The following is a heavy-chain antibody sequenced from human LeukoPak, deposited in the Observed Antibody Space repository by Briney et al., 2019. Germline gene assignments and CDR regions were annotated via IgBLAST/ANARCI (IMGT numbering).Heavy chain of an antibody. Sequence: SETLSLTCTVSGGSSSAYYTWIRQPPGKGLEWIGLIYNSGSTNYNPSLKSRVIISADTSKNQFSLSLNSVTAADTAIYYCARFQNGPNTPFDYWGQGTLVTVSS. CDR2: IYNSGST. J-gene: IGHJ4*02. CDR3: ARFQNGPNTPFDY. V-gene: IGHV4-59*08. CDR1: GGSSSAYY. D-gene: IGHD2-15*01.